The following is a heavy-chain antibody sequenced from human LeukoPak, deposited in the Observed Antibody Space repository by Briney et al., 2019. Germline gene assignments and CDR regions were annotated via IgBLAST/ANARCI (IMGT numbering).Heavy chain of an antibody. Sequence: GGSLRLSCAASGFTFSDYYMNWVRQAPGKGVEWGAVIWHYGTNTHYAASVKGRFTISRDNSQHTLYLQMNSLRAEDTAVYYCARDATQIQVWFDGYSDHWGQGTLVTVSS. CDR3: ARDATQIQVWFDGYSDH. J-gene: IGHJ4*02. CDR1: GFTFSDYY. CDR2: IWHYGTNT. V-gene: IGHV3-33*08. D-gene: IGHD2-21*01.